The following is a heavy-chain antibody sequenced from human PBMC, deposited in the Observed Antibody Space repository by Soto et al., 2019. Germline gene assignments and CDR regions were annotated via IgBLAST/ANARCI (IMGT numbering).Heavy chain of an antibody. CDR3: ARSGSMVREVTADYFDY. CDR1: GFTFSSYA. CDR2: ISYDGSNK. D-gene: IGHD3-10*01. J-gene: IGHJ4*02. V-gene: IGHV3-30-3*01. Sequence: PGGSLRLSCAASGFTFSSYAMHWVRQAPGKGLEWVAVISYDGSNKYYADSVKGRFTISRDNSKNTLYLQMNSLRAEDTAVYYCARSGSMVREVTADYFDYWGQGTLVTVSS.